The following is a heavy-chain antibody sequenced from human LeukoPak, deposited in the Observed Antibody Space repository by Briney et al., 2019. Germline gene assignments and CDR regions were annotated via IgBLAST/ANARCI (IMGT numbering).Heavy chain of an antibody. Sequence: PSETLSLTCTVSGGSISSYYWSWIRQPAGKGLEWIGRIYTSGSTNYNPSLKSRVTMSVDTSKNQFSLKLSSVTAADTAVYYCAREGGTYDSSGYYSDNWFDPWGQGTLVTVSS. J-gene: IGHJ5*02. CDR3: AREGGTYDSSGYYSDNWFDP. CDR2: IYTSGST. CDR1: GGSISSYY. V-gene: IGHV4-4*07. D-gene: IGHD3-22*01.